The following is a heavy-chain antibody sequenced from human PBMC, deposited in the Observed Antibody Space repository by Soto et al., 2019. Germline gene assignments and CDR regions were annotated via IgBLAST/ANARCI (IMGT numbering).Heavy chain of an antibody. J-gene: IGHJ6*02. CDR2: ISAYNGNT. Sequence: QVQLVQSGAEVKKPGASVKVSCKASGYTFTSYGISWVRQAPGQGLEWMGWISAYNGNTNYAQKLQGRVTMTTDTSTSTAYRERRSLRSDDTAVYYCARYSSGYYYGSYYYGMDVWGQGTTVTVSS. D-gene: IGHD3-22*01. V-gene: IGHV1-18*01. CDR3: ARYSSGYYYGSYYYGMDV. CDR1: GYTFTSYG.